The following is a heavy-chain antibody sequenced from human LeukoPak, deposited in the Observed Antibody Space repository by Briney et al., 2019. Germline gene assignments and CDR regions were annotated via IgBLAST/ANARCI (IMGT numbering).Heavy chain of an antibody. CDR2: IYYSGST. V-gene: IGHV4-59*08. D-gene: IGHD5-24*01. CDR1: GGSISSYN. CDR3: ARQTRRLEMAVDY. J-gene: IGHJ4*02. Sequence: PSETLSLTCTVSGGSISSYNWSWIRQPPGKGLEWIGYIYYSGSTNYNPSLKSRVTISVDTSKNQFSLKLSSVTAADTAVYYCARQTRRLEMAVDYWGQGTLVTVSS.